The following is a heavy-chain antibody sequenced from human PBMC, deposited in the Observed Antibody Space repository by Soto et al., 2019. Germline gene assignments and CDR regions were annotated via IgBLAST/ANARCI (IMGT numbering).Heavy chain of an antibody. CDR2: IYSSGTT. CDR1: GGSLTGLY. Sequence: QVQLQESGPGLVKPSETLSLTCSVSGGSLTGLYWTWVRQPPGRGLEWIGWIYSSGTTNYNPALTSRATMSLDTSRNQSSRKLTPVTAPTTAMYYGPRLGTPSFLDVWGRGPRSPSPQ. V-gene: IGHV4-59*08. J-gene: IGHJ6*04. CDR3: PRLGTPSFLDV. D-gene: IGHD1-26*01.